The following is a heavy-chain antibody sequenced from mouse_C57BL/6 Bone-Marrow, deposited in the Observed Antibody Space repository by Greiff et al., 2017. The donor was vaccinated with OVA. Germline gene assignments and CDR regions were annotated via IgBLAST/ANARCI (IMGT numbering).Heavy chain of an antibody. CDR2: IDPEDGET. Sequence: EVKLMESGAELVKPGASVKLSCTASGFNIKDYYMHWVKQRTEQGLEWIGRIDPEDGETKYAPKFQGKATITADTSSNTAYLQLSSLTSEDTAVYYCARETTVAYYAMDYWGQGTSVTASP. D-gene: IGHD1-1*01. J-gene: IGHJ4*01. CDR3: ARETTVAYYAMDY. CDR1: GFNIKDYY. V-gene: IGHV14-2*01.